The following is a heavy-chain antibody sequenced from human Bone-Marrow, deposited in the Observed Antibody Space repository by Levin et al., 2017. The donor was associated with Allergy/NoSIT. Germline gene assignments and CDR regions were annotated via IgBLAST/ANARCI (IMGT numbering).Heavy chain of an antibody. CDR3: ARSSGYFDY. D-gene: IGHD3-10*01. CDR2: IYTSGST. CDR1: GCSLSSYY. J-gene: IGHJ4*02. V-gene: IGHV4-4*07. Sequence: ESLKISCTVSGCSLSSYYWSWIRRTAGKGLEWIGRIYTSGSTNYNPSLKSRVTMSVDTSKNQFSLKLSSVTAADTAVYYCARSSGYFDYWGQGTLVTVSS.